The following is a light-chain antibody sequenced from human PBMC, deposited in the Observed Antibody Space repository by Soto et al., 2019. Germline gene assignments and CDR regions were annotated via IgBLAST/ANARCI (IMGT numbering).Light chain of an antibody. CDR2: SNN. CDR3: AAWDDSLNGFWV. Sequence: QSVLTQPPSASGTPGQRVTISCSGSSSNIGSNTVNWYQPLPGTAPKLLIYSNNQRPSGVPDRFSGSKSGTSASLAISGLQSEDEADYYCAAWDDSLNGFWVFGGGTKLTVL. J-gene: IGLJ3*02. CDR1: SSNIGSNT. V-gene: IGLV1-44*01.